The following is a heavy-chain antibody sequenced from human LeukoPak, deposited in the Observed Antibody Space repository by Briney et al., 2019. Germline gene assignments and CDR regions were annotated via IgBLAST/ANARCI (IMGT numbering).Heavy chain of an antibody. CDR3: ATLEIGDYYFDY. Sequence: SETLSLTSTVSGGSISSRPYYWRWVRQPPRKGLEWIGSISYSGSIHYNPSLKSRVTISVDTSKNHFSLRLSSVTAADTAVYYCATLEIGDYYFDYWGQGTLVTVSS. V-gene: IGHV4-39*01. J-gene: IGHJ4*02. CDR1: GGSISSRPYY. D-gene: IGHD2-21*01. CDR2: ISYSGSI.